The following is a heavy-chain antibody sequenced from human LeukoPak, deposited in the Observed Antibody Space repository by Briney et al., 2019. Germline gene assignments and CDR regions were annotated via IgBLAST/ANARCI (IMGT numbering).Heavy chain of an antibody. Sequence: SETLSLTCAVSGGSFSGYYWYWIRQPPGKGLEWIGEINHGESTNYNPSLKSRATLSVDTSKNQFSLKLTSVTAADTAVYYCARGRTYYYDPSGYYPSISYGMDVWGQGTTVIVSS. CDR3: ARGRTYYYDPSGYYPSISYGMDV. CDR2: INHGEST. J-gene: IGHJ6*02. V-gene: IGHV4-34*01. D-gene: IGHD3-22*01. CDR1: GGSFSGYY.